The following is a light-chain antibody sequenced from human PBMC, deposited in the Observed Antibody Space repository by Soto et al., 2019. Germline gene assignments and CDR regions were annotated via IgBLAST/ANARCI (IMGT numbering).Light chain of an antibody. CDR3: QQRTKWPPVT. V-gene: IGKV3-11*01. CDR1: PSVSNT. CDR2: DAS. J-gene: IGKJ4*02. Sequence: ESVLTQSPATLSLSPGERATLSCRASPSVSNTLAWYQHKPGQAPRLLIYDASNRATGVPTRFSGSGSGTDFTLTISSLEPEDFGVDSCQQRTKWPPVTFGGGTRVEIK.